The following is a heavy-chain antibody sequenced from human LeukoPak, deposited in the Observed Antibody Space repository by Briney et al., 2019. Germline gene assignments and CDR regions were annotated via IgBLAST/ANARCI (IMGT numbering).Heavy chain of an antibody. J-gene: IGHJ3*02. CDR1: GFTVSSNY. CDR3: ARLSGYRKGAFDI. V-gene: IGHV4-34*01. D-gene: IGHD3-22*01. CDR2: INHSGST. Sequence: GSLRLSCAASGFTVSSNYMSWVRQPPGKGLEWIGEINHSGSTNYNPSLKSRVTISVDTSKNQFSLKLSSVTAADTAVYYCARLSGYRKGAFDIWGQGTMVTVSS.